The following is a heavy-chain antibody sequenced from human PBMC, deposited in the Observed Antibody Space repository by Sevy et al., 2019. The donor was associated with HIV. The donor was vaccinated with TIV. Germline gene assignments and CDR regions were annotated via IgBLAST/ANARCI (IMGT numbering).Heavy chain of an antibody. CDR3: ASLVVPAAKFRLNYYYYGMDV. D-gene: IGHD2-2*01. CDR2: ISYDGSNK. V-gene: IGHV3-30*03. Sequence: GGSLRLSCAASGFTFSSYGMHWVRQAPGKGLEWVAVISYDGSNKYYADSVKGRFTISRDNSKNTLYLQMNSLRAEDTAVYYCASLVVPAAKFRLNYYYYGMDVWGQGTTVTVSS. J-gene: IGHJ6*02. CDR1: GFTFSSYG.